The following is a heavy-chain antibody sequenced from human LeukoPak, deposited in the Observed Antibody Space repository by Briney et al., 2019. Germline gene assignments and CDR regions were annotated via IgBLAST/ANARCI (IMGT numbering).Heavy chain of an antibody. CDR3: ARVYCSGGSCYVDY. V-gene: IGHV4-34*01. D-gene: IGHD2-15*01. CDR1: GGSFSGYY. CDR2: TNHSGST. Sequence: SETLSLTCAVYGGSFSGYYWRWICQPPGKGLEWIGKTNHSGSTNYNPSLKSRVTISIDTSKKQFSLKLSSVTAADTAVYYCARVYCSGGSCYVDYWGQGTLVTVSS. J-gene: IGHJ4*02.